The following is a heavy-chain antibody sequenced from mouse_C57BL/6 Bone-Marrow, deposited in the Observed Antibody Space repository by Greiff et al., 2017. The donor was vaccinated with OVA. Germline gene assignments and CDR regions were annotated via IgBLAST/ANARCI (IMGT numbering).Heavy chain of an antibody. D-gene: IGHD1-1*01. V-gene: IGHV5-12*01. CDR3: ARRTVVALDN. CDR1: GFTFSDYY. Sequence: EVKVVESGGGLVQPGGSLKLSCAASGFTFSDYYMYWVRQTPEKRLEWVAYISNGGGSTYYPDNVKGRFTISRDNAKNTLYLQMSRLQSEDTAMYYCARRTVVALDNWGQGTTLSVTS. CDR2: ISNGGGST. J-gene: IGHJ2*01.